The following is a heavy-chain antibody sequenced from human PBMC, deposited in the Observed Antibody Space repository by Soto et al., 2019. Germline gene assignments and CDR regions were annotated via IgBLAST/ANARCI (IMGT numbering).Heavy chain of an antibody. J-gene: IGHJ4*02. CDR3: VKEWTPRRAFDY. V-gene: IGHV3-23*01. CDR2: ISGSGVST. CDR1: RFKFASYA. Sequence: EVQLLESGGGLVQSGGSLTLSCVASRFKFASYAMSWVRQAPGKGLEWVSGISGSGVSTFYADSVKGRFTISRDNSRNTLYLQMNNLRVEDTAQYYCVKEWTPRRAFDYWGQGTVVTVSS.